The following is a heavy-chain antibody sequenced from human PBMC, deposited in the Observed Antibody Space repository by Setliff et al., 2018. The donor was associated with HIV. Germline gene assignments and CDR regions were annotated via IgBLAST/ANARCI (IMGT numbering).Heavy chain of an antibody. J-gene: IGHJ5*02. D-gene: IGHD2-2*01. Sequence: TLSLTCTVSGGSISSGGYYWSWIRQHPGKGLEWIGYIYYSGSTYYNPSLKSRVSISVDTPNNQFSLKLSSVTAADTAMYYCARDICTSTSCPSGWFDPWGQGTLVTVSS. CDR3: ARDICTSTSCPSGWFDP. V-gene: IGHV4-31*03. CDR2: IYYSGST. CDR1: GGSISSGGYY.